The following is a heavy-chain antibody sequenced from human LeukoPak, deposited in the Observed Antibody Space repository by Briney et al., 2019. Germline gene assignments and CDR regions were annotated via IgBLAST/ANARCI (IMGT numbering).Heavy chain of an antibody. CDR3: MRDAPGSNTGDY. D-gene: IGHD1-14*01. J-gene: IGHJ4*02. Sequence: GGSLRLSCVACGFTFTDYEFNWVRQAPGKGLEWLSFINIDSGSILYADSVKGRFTISRDDDKSSLYLHMHSLRAEDTAVYYCMRDAPGSNTGDYWGQGTRVTVSS. CDR1: GFTFTDYE. CDR2: INIDSGSI. V-gene: IGHV3-48*03.